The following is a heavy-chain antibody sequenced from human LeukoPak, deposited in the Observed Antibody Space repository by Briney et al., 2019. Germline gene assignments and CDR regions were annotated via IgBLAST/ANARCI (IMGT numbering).Heavy chain of an antibody. CDR1: RGTFSNSA. Sequence: SVKVSCKASRGTFSNSAISWVRQAPGQGLEWMGRIAPVLEITNYAQKFQGRLTFAADISTSTAYMELSGLRSEDTAIYFCARGYSGLHFDSWGQGSLVTVSS. V-gene: IGHV1-69*04. CDR3: ARGYSGLHFDS. J-gene: IGHJ4*02. D-gene: IGHD1-26*01. CDR2: IAPVLEIT.